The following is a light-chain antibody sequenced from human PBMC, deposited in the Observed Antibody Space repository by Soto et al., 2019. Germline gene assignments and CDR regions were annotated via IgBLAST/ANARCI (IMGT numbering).Light chain of an antibody. Sequence: IQLTQSPSSLSASVGDRVTITCRASQGISSSLAWYQQKPAKAPKLLIYAASTLHSGVPSRFSGSGSGTDFTLTISSLQPEDFATYICQQLNSPITFGQGTRLEIK. J-gene: IGKJ5*01. CDR2: AAS. CDR3: QQLNSPIT. V-gene: IGKV1-9*01. CDR1: QGISSS.